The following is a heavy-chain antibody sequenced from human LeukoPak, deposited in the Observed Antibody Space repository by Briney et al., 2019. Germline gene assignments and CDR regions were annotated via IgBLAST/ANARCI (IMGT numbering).Heavy chain of an antibody. Sequence: AGGSLRLSCAASGFTFSHHWLTWVRQGPGKGPEWVANIYLDGSETNYLDSVKGRFTISRDNAKNSLYLQMNSLRAEDTAVYYCARGAIVARGGTFDYWGQGTLVTVSS. J-gene: IGHJ4*02. CDR2: IYLDGSET. CDR1: GFTFSHHW. CDR3: ARGAIVARGGTFDY. V-gene: IGHV3-7*04. D-gene: IGHD5-12*01.